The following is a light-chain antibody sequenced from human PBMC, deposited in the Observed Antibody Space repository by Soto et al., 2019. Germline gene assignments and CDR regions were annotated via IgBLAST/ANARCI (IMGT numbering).Light chain of an antibody. Sequence: QSALTQPPSASGSPGQSVTISCTGTSSDVGAYNYVSWYQQHPGKAPKLMIYEVSKRPSGVPDRFSGSKSGNTASLTVSGLQAEDEADYFCSSYAGSFYGFGPGTKLTVL. CDR1: SSDVGAYNY. CDR3: SSYAGSFYG. CDR2: EVS. J-gene: IGLJ1*01. V-gene: IGLV2-8*01.